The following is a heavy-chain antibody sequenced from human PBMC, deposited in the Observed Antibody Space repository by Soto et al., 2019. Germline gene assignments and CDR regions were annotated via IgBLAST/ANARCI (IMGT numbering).Heavy chain of an antibody. D-gene: IGHD6-6*01. CDR3: ARFISSSVPYYYYGMDV. J-gene: IGHJ6*02. CDR2: ISSSSSYI. CDR1: GFTFSSYS. V-gene: IGHV3-21*06. Sequence: GGSLRLSCAASGFTFSSYSMNWVRQAPGKGLEWVSSISSSSSYIYYADSVKGRFTISRDNAKNSLYLQMNSLRAEDTAVYYCARFISSSVPYYYYGMDVWGQGTTVTVSS.